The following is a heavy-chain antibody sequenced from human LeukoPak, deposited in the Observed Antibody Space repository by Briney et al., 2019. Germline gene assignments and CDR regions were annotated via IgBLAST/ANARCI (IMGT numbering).Heavy chain of an antibody. J-gene: IGHJ4*02. V-gene: IGHV4-31*03. D-gene: IGHD3-22*01. Sequence: PSETLSLTCTVSGGSISSGGYYWSWIRQHPGKGLEWIGYIYYSGSTNYNPSLKSRVTISVDTSKNQFSLKLSSVTAADTAVYYCAREKYYYDSSGYYYPFDYWGQGTLVTVSS. CDR1: GGSISSGGYY. CDR2: IYYSGST. CDR3: AREKYYYDSSGYYYPFDY.